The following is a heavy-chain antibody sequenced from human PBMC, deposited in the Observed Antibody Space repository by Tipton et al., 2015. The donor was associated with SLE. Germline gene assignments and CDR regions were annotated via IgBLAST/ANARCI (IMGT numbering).Heavy chain of an antibody. CDR2: IYSGGST. CDR1: GYTFTSYG. J-gene: IGHJ6*02. Sequence: SGAEVKKPGASVKVSCKASGYTFTSYGISWVRQAPGKGLEWVSVIYSGGSTYYADSVKGRFTISRDNSKNTLYLQMNSLRAEDTAVYYCARDPSSSCGRWCGMDVWGQGTTVTVSS. V-gene: IGHV3-66*03. CDR3: ARDPSSSCGRWCGMDV. D-gene: IGHD6-13*01.